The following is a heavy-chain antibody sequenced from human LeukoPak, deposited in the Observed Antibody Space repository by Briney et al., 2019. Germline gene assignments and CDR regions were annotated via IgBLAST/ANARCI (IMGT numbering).Heavy chain of an antibody. D-gene: IGHD3-10*01. CDR2: IYSGGST. V-gene: IGHV3-53*01. J-gene: IGHJ4*02. CDR1: GFTVSSNY. CDR3: ARDGGFSGRDY. Sequence: PGGSLRLSCAVSGFTVSSNYMSWVRQAPGKGLEWVSVIYSGGSTYYTDSVTGRFTISRDNSKNTLYRQMNSLRAEDTAVYYCARDGGFSGRDYWGQGTLVTVSS.